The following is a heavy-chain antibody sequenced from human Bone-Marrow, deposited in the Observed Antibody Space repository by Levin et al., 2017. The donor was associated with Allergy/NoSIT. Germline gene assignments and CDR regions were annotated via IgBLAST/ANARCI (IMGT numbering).Heavy chain of an antibody. V-gene: IGHV1-69*13. D-gene: IGHD6-6*01. J-gene: IGHJ6*03. CDR2: IIPIFGTP. Sequence: GASVKVSCKAYGDTLSSNGISWVRQAPGQGLEWMGGIIPIFGTPNYAQKFQGRVTISADESTNTAYLDLNSLTSDDTGVYYCARYIAARVNYYYYMDVWGKGTTVTVSS. CDR3: ARYIAARVNYYYYMDV. CDR1: GDTLSSNG.